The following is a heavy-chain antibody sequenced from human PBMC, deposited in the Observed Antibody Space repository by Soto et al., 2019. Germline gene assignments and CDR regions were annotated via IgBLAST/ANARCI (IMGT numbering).Heavy chain of an antibody. V-gene: IGHV4-34*01. J-gene: IGHJ4*02. CDR3: AGKIGIA. D-gene: IGHD6-13*01. CDR1: GGSFSGYY. CDR2: INHSGST. Sequence: SETLSLTCAVYGGSFSGYYWSWIRQPPGKGLEWIWEINHSGSTNYNPSLKSRVTISVDTSKNQFSLKLSSVTAADTAVYYCAGKIGIARGQGTPVTVSS.